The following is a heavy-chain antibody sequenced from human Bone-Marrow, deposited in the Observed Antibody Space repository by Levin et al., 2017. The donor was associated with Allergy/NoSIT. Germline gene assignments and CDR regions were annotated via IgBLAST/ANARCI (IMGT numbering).Heavy chain of an antibody. J-gene: IGHJ4*02. CDR2: ISGSGGST. CDR1: GFTFSSYA. CDR3: AKEELYCSSTSCLYYFDY. Sequence: SCAASGFTFSSYAMSWVRQAPGKGLEWVSAISGSGGSTYYADSVKGRFTISRDNSKNTLYLQMNSLRAEDTAVYYCAKEELYCSSTSCLYYFDYWGQGTLVTVSS. V-gene: IGHV3-23*01. D-gene: IGHD2-2*01.